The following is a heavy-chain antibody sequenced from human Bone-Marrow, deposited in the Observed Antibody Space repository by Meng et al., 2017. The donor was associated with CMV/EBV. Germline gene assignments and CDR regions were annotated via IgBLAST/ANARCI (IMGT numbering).Heavy chain of an antibody. CDR2: TYPGGTT. CDR1: GFSVSNMY. J-gene: IGHJ3*02. Sequence: GESLKISCAASGFSVSNMYMSWVRQAPGKGPEWVSFTYPGGTTYYTDSVKGRFTISRDNSKNTLDLQMNSLRPEDTAVYYCASTKKWPVVGVFDIWGQGTMVTVSS. D-gene: IGHD3-10*01. V-gene: IGHV3-66*01. CDR3: ASTKKWPVVGVFDI.